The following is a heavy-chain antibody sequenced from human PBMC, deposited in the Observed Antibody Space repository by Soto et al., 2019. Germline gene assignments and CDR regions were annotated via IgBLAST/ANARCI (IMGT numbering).Heavy chain of an antibody. D-gene: IGHD1-26*01. CDR3: ARELTVGATADY. V-gene: IGHV3-7*03. Sequence: GVSLRLSCAASGFTFSNYWMTWVRLFPGKGLEWVADIQQDGSAKYYVGSVKGRFTISSDTAKNSLYLQMNRLRAEDTAVYFCARELTVGATADYWGQGTLVTVSS. CDR2: IQQDGSAK. CDR1: GFTFSNYW. J-gene: IGHJ4*02.